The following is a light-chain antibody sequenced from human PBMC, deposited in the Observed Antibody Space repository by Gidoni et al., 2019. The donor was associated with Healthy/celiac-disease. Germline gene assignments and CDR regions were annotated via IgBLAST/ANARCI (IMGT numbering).Light chain of an antibody. V-gene: IGKV1-33*01. CDR2: DAS. Sequence: DNQMTPSPSSLSASVGDRVTITCQASQAISNYLNWYQQKPGKAPKRLIYDASNLETGVPSRFSGSGSGTDFTFTSSSLQPEDIATYYCQQYDNLPYTFGQGTKLEIK. J-gene: IGKJ2*01. CDR3: QQYDNLPYT. CDR1: QAISNY.